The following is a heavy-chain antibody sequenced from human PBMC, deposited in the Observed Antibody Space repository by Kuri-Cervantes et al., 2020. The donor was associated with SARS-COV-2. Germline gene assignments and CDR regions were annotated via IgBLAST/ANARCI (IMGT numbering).Heavy chain of an antibody. CDR1: GYTFTSYG. J-gene: IGHJ5*02. Sequence: ASVKVSCKASGYTFTSYGISWVRQAPGQGLEWMGIINPSGGSTSYAQKFQGRVTMTRDTSTSTVYMELSSLRSEDTAVYYCAREGGATLNWFDPWGQGTLVTVSS. CDR3: AREGGATLNWFDP. D-gene: IGHD1-26*01. V-gene: IGHV1-46*01. CDR2: INPSGGST.